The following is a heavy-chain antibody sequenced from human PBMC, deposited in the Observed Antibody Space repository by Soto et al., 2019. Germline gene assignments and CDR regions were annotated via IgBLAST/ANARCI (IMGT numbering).Heavy chain of an antibody. D-gene: IGHD3-10*01. CDR2: ISYDGSNK. CDR1: GFTFSSYA. Sequence: GGSLRLSCAASGFTFSSYAMHWVRQAPGKGLEWVAVISYDGSNKYYADSVKGRFTISRDNSKNTLYLQMNSLRAEDTAVYYCARSSGPRGLDYWGQGTLVTVSS. CDR3: ARSSGPRGLDY. V-gene: IGHV3-30-3*01. J-gene: IGHJ4*02.